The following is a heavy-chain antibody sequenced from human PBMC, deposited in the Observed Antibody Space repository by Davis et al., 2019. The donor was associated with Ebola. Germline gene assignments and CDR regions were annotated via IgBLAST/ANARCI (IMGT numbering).Heavy chain of an antibody. Sequence: SVKVSCKASGGTFSSYAISWVRQAPGQGLEWMGRIIPILGIANYAQKFQGRVTITADKSTSTAYMELSSLRSEDTAVYYCAKNDILTGYYLGWFDPWGQGTLVTVSS. CDR3: AKNDILTGYYLGWFDP. D-gene: IGHD3-9*01. V-gene: IGHV1-69*04. J-gene: IGHJ5*02. CDR1: GGTFSSYA. CDR2: IIPILGIA.